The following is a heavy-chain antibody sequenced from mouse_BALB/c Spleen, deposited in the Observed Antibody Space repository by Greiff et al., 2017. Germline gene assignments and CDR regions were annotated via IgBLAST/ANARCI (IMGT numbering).Heavy chain of an antibody. J-gene: IGHJ1*01. CDR2: INPSSGYT. CDR1: GYTFTSYT. CDR3: ARERGKKGCFDV. Sequence: VQLVESGAELARPGASVKMSCKASGYTFTSYTMHWVKQRPGQGLEWIGYINPSSGYTNYNQKFKDKATLTADKSSSTAYMQLSSLTSEDSAVYYCARERGKKGCFDVWGAGTTVTVSS. V-gene: IGHV1-4*01.